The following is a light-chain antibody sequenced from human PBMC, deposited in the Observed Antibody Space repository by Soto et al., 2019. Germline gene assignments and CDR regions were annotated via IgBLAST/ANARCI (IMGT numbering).Light chain of an antibody. J-gene: IGLJ2*01. CDR2: EDN. V-gene: IGLV1-51*02. CDR1: SSNIGNNY. Sequence: QSVLTQPPSVSAAPGQKVTISCSGSSSNIGNNYVSWYQQFPGTAPKLLIYEDNNRPSGIADRFSGSKSGTSATLGITGLRTGDEADYYCGTWDTSLSAGVFGGGTKVTVL. CDR3: GTWDTSLSAGV.